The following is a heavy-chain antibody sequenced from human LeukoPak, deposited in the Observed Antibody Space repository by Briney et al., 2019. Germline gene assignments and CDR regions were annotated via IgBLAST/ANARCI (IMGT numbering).Heavy chain of an antibody. V-gene: IGHV4-59*08. Sequence: SETLSLTCTVSGGSISSYYWSWIRQPPGKGLEWSGYMYYSGSTNYNPSLKSRVTISVDTSKNQFSLKLSSVTAADTAVYYCARGHVVVVAATQFDYWGQGTLVTVSS. CDR2: MYYSGST. J-gene: IGHJ4*02. CDR3: ARGHVVVVAATQFDY. D-gene: IGHD2-15*01. CDR1: GGSISSYY.